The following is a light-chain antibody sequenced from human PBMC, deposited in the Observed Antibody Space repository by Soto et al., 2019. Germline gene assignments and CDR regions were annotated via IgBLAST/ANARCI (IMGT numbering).Light chain of an antibody. J-gene: IGLJ2*01. Sequence: QSALTQPPSASGSPGQSVTISCTGTSSDVGGYNFVSWYQQYPAKAPKLLIYEFTKRPSGVPDRFSGSKSGNTASLTVSGLQTEDEADYYCSSYAGSNNLVFGGGTKVTVL. CDR3: SSYAGSNNLV. CDR1: SSDVGGYNF. CDR2: EFT. V-gene: IGLV2-8*01.